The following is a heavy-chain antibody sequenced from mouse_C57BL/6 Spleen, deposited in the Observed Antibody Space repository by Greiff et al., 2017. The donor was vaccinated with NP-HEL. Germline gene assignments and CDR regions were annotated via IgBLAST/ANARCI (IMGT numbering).Heavy chain of an antibody. CDR1: GYAFSSSW. Sequence: VQLQQSGPELVKPGASVKISCKASGYAFSSSWMNWVKQRPGKGLEWIGRIYPGDGDTNYNGKFKGKATLTADKSSSTAYMQLSSLTSEDSAVYFCAGTDFDYWGQGTTLTVSS. J-gene: IGHJ2*01. D-gene: IGHD4-1*01. CDR3: AGTDFDY. CDR2: IYPGDGDT. V-gene: IGHV1-82*01.